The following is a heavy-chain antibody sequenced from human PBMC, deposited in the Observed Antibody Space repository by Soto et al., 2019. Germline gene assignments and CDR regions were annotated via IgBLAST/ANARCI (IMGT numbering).Heavy chain of an antibody. J-gene: IGHJ4*02. Sequence: EVQLVEAGGGLIQPGGSLRLSCAASGFTVSTNYMSWVRQAPGKGLEWVSLIYSAGSTYYADSVKGRFTVSRDSSKNTLYLQLNSLRAEDTAVYYCAAYRTLDYWGQGALVTVSS. CDR3: AAYRTLDY. CDR1: GFTVSTNY. D-gene: IGHD1-26*01. V-gene: IGHV3-53*01. CDR2: IYSAGST.